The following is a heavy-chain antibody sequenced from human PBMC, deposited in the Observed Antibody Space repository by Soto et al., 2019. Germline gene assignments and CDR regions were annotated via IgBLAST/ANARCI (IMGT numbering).Heavy chain of an antibody. J-gene: IGHJ4*02. Sequence: EVQLLESGGGLGQPGGSLKLSCAASGFTFSSYAMTWVRQAPGKGLEWVSVISDSGTGTYYADSVKGRFTISRDNSKNTLYLQMNSLRADDTAVSYCAKANLNGKGANDYWGQGALVTVSS. D-gene: IGHD1-26*01. CDR2: ISDSGTGT. V-gene: IGHV3-23*01. CDR3: AKANLNGKGANDY. CDR1: GFTFSSYA.